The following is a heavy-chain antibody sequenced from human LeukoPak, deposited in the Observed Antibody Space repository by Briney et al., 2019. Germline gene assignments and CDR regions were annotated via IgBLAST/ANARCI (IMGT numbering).Heavy chain of an antibody. J-gene: IGHJ4*02. D-gene: IGHD2-2*03. Sequence: GGSLRLSCAASGFTFSNYNMNWVRQAPGKGLEWVSSISSSSSDIYYADSVKGRFTISRDNAENSLYLQMNSLRAEDTAVYYCARTIFGGYCSSTSCYAGGYFDYWGQGTLVIVSS. CDR2: ISSSSSDI. CDR3: ARTIFGGYCSSTSCYAGGYFDY. V-gene: IGHV3-21*01. CDR1: GFTFSNYN.